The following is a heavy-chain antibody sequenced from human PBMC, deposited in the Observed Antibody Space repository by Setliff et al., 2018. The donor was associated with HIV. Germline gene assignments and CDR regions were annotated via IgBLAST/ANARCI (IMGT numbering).Heavy chain of an antibody. V-gene: IGHV3-23*01. CDR3: AREDSSWYGSLDY. CDR2: IRGSGSGDTT. J-gene: IGHJ4*02. D-gene: IGHD6-13*01. CDR1: GFIFSSYA. Sequence: GGSLRLSCAASGFIFSSYAMTWVRQAPGKGLEWVSTIRGSGSGDTTHYADFVKGRFTISRDNSKNTVYPQMNSLRAEDMAIYYCAREDSSWYGSLDYWGQGTPVTVSS.